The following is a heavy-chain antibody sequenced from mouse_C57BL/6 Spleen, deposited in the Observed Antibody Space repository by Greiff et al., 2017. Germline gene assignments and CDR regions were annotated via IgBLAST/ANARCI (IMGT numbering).Heavy chain of an antibody. CDR1: GYTFTSYW. Sequence: VQLQQPGAELVRPGSSVKLSCKASGYTFTSYWMHWVKQRPIQGLEWIGNIDPSDSETHYNQKFKDKATLTVDKSSSTAYMQLSSLTSEDSAVYYCSGSGRNWAYYVDYWGQGTTLTVSS. J-gene: IGHJ2*01. CDR3: SGSGRNWAYYVDY. CDR2: IDPSDSET. V-gene: IGHV1-52*01. D-gene: IGHD4-1*01.